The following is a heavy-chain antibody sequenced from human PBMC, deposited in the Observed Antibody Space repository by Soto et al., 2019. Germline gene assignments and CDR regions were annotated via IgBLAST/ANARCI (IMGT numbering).Heavy chain of an antibody. J-gene: IGHJ6*03. CDR1: GFTFSSYA. CDR2: ISGSGGST. D-gene: IGHD3-10*01. CDR3: AKATGVRGVINSYYYYYYMDV. V-gene: IGHV3-23*01. Sequence: GGSLRLSCAASGFTFSSYAMSWVRQAPGKGLEWVSAISGSGGSTYYADSVKGRFTISRDNSKNTLYLQMNSLRAEDTAVYYCAKATGVRGVINSYYYYYYMDVWGKGTTVTVSS.